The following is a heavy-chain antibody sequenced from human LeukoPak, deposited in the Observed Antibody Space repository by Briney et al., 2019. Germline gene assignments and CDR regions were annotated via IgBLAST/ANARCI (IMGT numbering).Heavy chain of an antibody. V-gene: IGHV3-9*01. CDR2: ISWNSGSI. D-gene: IGHD3-22*01. CDR1: GFTFDDYA. J-gene: IGHJ4*02. Sequence: PGGSLRLSCAASGFTFDDYAMHWVRQAPGKGLEWVPGISWNSGSIGYADSVKGRFTISRDNGKNSLYLQMNSLRAEDTALYYCAKDVNYDSSGFFDYWGQGILVTVSS. CDR3: AKDVNYDSSGFFDY.